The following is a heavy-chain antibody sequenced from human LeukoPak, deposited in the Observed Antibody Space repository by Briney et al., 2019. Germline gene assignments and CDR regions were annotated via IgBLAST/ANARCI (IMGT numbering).Heavy chain of an antibody. D-gene: IGHD4-17*01. CDR3: ARDESYRDYGAFDI. CDR2: IYSGGST. V-gene: IGHV3-66*01. J-gene: IGHJ3*02. CDR1: GFTVSSNY. Sequence: GGSLRLSCAASGFTVSSNYMSWVRQAPGKGLEWVSVIYSGGSTYYADSVKGRFTISRDNSKNTLYLQMNSLRAEDTAVYYCARDESYRDYGAFDIWGQGTMVTVSS.